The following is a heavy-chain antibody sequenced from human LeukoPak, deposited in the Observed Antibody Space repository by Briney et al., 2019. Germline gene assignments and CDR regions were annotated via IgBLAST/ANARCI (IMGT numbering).Heavy chain of an antibody. J-gene: IGHJ6*02. CDR2: ISSSSSYI. D-gene: IGHD2-2*01. CDR3: ARDEVPAALLGYGMDV. Sequence: PGGSLRLSCAASGFTFRAYTMNWVRQAPGKGLEWVSSISSSSSYIYYADSVKGRFTISRDNAKNSLYLQMNSLRAEDTAVYYCARDEVPAALLGYGMDVWGQGTTVTVSS. V-gene: IGHV3-21*01. CDR1: GFTFRAYT.